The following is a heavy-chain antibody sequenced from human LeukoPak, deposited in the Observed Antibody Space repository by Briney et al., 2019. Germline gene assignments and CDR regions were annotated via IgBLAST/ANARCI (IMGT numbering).Heavy chain of an antibody. Sequence: ASVKVSCKTSGFTFSTHGINWVRQATGQGLEWMGWMNPGSGDTGYAQRFQGRVTMTRDTSINTAYMELSSLRSEDAAVYYCARGLGPYSTTWYPPLRYWGQGTLVTVSS. V-gene: IGHV1-8*01. J-gene: IGHJ4*02. D-gene: IGHD2/OR15-2a*01. CDR3: ARGLGPYSTTWYPPLRY. CDR1: GFTFSTHG. CDR2: MNPGSGDT.